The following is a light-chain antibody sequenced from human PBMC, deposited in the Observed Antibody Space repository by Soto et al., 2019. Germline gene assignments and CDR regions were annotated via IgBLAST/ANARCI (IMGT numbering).Light chain of an antibody. CDR3: HHYGYGADT. CDR1: ESVRNNS. Sequence: LILTQSPGTLSLSPGERATLSCRASESVRNNSLAWHQQHPGQAPRLLIFGASSRATGIPDRFTGTGSGADFSLTISRLEPDDSAVYFCHHYGYGADTFGQGTKLEIK. CDR2: GAS. V-gene: IGKV3-20*01. J-gene: IGKJ2*01.